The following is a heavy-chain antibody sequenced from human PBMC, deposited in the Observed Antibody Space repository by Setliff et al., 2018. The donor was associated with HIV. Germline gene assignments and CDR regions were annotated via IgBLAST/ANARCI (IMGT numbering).Heavy chain of an antibody. CDR3: ARESRNDFWSGYYRTFDI. Sequence: SETLSLTCTVYGASISNSNSYWGWIRQPPGKRLEWLGSIYDSGSTSYNPSLSGRLTISVDKSKNQFSLKLSSVTAADTAMYFCARESRNDFWSGYYRTFDIWGQGTMVTVSS. CDR1: GASISNSNSY. V-gene: IGHV4-39*07. CDR2: IYDSGST. J-gene: IGHJ3*02. D-gene: IGHD3-3*01.